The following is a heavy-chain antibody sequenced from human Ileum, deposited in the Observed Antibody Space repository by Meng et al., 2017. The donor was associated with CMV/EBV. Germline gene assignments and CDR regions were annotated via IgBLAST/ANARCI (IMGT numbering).Heavy chain of an antibody. D-gene: IGHD3-3*01. V-gene: IGHV3-30*04. CDR1: GFTFSSYS. J-gene: IGHJ4*02. Sequence: GESLKISCIASGFTFSSYSMYWVRQVPGKGLEWMAVISYDGSDKYYADSVRGRFTITRDNSKNTLFMQMNSLRAEDTAVYYCAKPSVRENTQFLDHWGQGILVTVSS. CDR2: ISYDGSDK. CDR3: AKPSVRENTQFLDH.